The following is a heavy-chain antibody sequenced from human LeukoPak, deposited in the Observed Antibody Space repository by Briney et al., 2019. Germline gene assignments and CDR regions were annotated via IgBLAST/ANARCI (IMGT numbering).Heavy chain of an antibody. V-gene: IGHV3-66*01. CDR2: ICSGGST. D-gene: IGHD3-10*01. Sequence: GGSLRLSCAASGFTVSSNYMSWVRQAPGKGLEWVSVICSGGSTYYADSVKGRFTISRDNSKNTLYLQMNSLRAEDTAVYYCARVVFGYGSGSYRDYWGQGTLVTVSS. CDR3: ARVVFGYGSGSYRDY. J-gene: IGHJ4*02. CDR1: GFTVSSNY.